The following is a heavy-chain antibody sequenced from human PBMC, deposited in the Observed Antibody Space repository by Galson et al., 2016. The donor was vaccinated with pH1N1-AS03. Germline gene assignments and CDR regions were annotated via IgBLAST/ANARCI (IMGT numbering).Heavy chain of an antibody. Sequence: SLRLSCAASGFTFRSYWMSWVRQAPGKGLEWVANIKEDGSEKYFVAPVKGRFTISRDNAKNSLYLQMNSLRAEDTAVYYCARSIVGRFTYYLDKWGQGTLVTVSS. J-gene: IGHJ4*02. D-gene: IGHD1-26*01. CDR2: IKEDGSEK. CDR1: GFTFRSYW. V-gene: IGHV3-7*01. CDR3: ARSIVGRFTYYLDK.